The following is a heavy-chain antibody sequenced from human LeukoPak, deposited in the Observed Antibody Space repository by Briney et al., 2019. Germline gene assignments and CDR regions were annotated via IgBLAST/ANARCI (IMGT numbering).Heavy chain of an antibody. J-gene: IGHJ4*02. CDR1: GFSFSSYW. D-gene: IGHD1-1*01. V-gene: IGHV3-7*05. Sequence: PLGSLRLSRTTFGFSFSSYWMSWVRQAPGKGLEWVANIKPDGSEKYYVESVKGRLTISRDNAKNSLYLQMNGLRVEDTAVYYCARETGGFDYWGQGAMATVSS. CDR3: ARETGGFDY. CDR2: IKPDGSEK.